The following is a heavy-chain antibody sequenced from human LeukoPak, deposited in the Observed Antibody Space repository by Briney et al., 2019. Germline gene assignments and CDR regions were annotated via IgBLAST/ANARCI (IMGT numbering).Heavy chain of an antibody. J-gene: IGHJ4*02. CDR2: ISSSSSYI. CDR1: GFTFSSYA. D-gene: IGHD3-10*01. V-gene: IGHV3-21*01. Sequence: GGSLRLSCAASGFTFSSYAMSWVRQAPGKGLEWVSSISSSSSYIYYADSVKGRFTISRDNAKNSLYLQMNSLRAEDTAVYYCAREAPGYFDYWGQGTLVTVSS. CDR3: AREAPGYFDY.